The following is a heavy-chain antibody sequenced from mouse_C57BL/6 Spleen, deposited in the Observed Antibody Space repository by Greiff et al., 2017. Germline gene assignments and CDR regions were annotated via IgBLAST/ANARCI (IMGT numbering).Heavy chain of an antibody. J-gene: IGHJ2*01. Sequence: QVQLQQPGAELVMPGASVKLSCKASGYTFTSYWMHWVKQRPGQGLEWIGEIDPSDSYTNYNQKFKGKSTLTVDKSSSTAYMQLSSLTSEDSAVYYCARSGDYYGSSYVRRMDYWGQGTTLTVSS. CDR2: IDPSDSYT. CDR3: ARSGDYYGSSYVRRMDY. CDR1: GYTFTSYW. V-gene: IGHV1-69*01. D-gene: IGHD1-1*01.